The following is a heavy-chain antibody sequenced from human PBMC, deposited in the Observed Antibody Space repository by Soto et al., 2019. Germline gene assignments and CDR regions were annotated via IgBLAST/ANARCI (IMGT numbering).Heavy chain of an antibody. J-gene: IGHJ4*02. CDR3: AREVGYCEFSAALLD. V-gene: IGHV1-69*01. D-gene: IGHD2-2*03. CDR1: GGTFSSHS. CDR2: IITLFGTT. Sequence: VQLMQSGAEVPKPGSSVKVSCKASGGTFSSHSINWVRQAPGQGLEWMGGIITLFGTTHYAQNFQGRVTITAVQSTSTAYMKLNILRSDDTAVYYCAREVGYCEFSAALLDWGQGTLVTVSS.